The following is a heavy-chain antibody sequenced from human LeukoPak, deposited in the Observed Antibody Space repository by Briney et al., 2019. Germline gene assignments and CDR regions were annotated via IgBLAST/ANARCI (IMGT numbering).Heavy chain of an antibody. CDR2: IKQDGSEK. CDR3: AKDRLIVGATDY. CDR1: GFTFSSSW. Sequence: GGSLRLSCAASGFTFSSSWMSWVRQAPGKGLEWVANIKQDGSEKYYVDSVKGRFTISRDNAMNSLSLQMNSLRAEDTAVYYCAKDRLIVGATDYWGQGTLVTVSS. V-gene: IGHV3-7*03. D-gene: IGHD1-26*01. J-gene: IGHJ4*02.